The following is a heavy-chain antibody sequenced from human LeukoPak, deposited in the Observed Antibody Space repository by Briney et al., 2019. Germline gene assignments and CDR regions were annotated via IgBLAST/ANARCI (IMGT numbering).Heavy chain of an antibody. CDR2: IYTSGST. Sequence: SETLSLTCTVSGGSISNYYWSWIRQPAGKGLEWIGRIYTSGSTNYNPSLKSRVTMSVDTSKNQFSLKLSSVTAAGTAVYYCAREESDYVWGSYRNTRDYWGQGTLVTVSS. V-gene: IGHV4-4*07. CDR1: GGSISNYY. CDR3: AREESDYVWGSYRNTRDY. D-gene: IGHD3-16*02. J-gene: IGHJ4*02.